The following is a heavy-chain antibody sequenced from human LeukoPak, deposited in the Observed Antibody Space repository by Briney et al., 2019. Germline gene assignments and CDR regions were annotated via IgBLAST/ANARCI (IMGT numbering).Heavy chain of an antibody. Sequence: GESLKISCAASGFTFSSYWMSWVRQAPGKGLEWVANIKQDGSEKYYVDSVKGRFTISRDNAKNSLYLQMNSLRAEDTAVYYCARDCVKCAVDYWGQGTLVTVSS. CDR2: IKQDGSEK. J-gene: IGHJ4*02. D-gene: IGHD3-16*02. V-gene: IGHV3-7*01. CDR1: GFTFSSYW. CDR3: ARDCVKCAVDY.